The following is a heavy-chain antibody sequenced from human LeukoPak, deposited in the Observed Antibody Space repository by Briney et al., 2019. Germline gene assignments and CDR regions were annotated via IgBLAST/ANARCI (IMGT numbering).Heavy chain of an antibody. D-gene: IGHD3-10*01. J-gene: IGHJ4*02. V-gene: IGHV1-3*01. CDR2: TNAGNGNT. CDR3: ARDPSMVRGVIINLFFDY. Sequence: VASVKVSCKASGYTFTSYAMHWVRQAPGQRLEWMGWTNAGNGNTKYSQKFQGRVTITRDTSASTAYMELSSLRSEDTAVYYCARDPSMVRGVIINLFFDYWGQGTLVTVSS. CDR1: GYTFTSYA.